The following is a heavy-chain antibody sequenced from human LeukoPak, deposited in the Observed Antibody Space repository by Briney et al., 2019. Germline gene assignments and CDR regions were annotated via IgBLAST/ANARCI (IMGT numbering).Heavy chain of an antibody. Sequence: PGGSLRLSCAASGFTFSSYSMNWVRQAPGKGLEWVSYISSSSSTICYADSVKGRFTFSRDNAKNSLYLQMNSLRDEDTAVYYCARESDMTYYYGMDVWGQGTTVTVSS. CDR2: ISSSSSTI. D-gene: IGHD3-9*01. V-gene: IGHV3-48*02. CDR3: ARESDMTYYYGMDV. CDR1: GFTFSSYS. J-gene: IGHJ6*02.